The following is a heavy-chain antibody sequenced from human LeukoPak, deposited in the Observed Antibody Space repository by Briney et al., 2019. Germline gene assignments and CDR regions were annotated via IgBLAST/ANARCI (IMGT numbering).Heavy chain of an antibody. Sequence: ASVKVSCKASGYTFNTYGISWVRQAPGQGLGWMGWISDYNGNTRYAQNFQGRVTMTTDTSTSTAYMDLRSLRSDDTAVYYCARDRYSGSYYMDVWGKGTTVTVSS. D-gene: IGHD1-26*01. CDR1: GYTFNTYG. J-gene: IGHJ6*03. CDR3: ARDRYSGSYYMDV. V-gene: IGHV1-18*01. CDR2: ISDYNGNT.